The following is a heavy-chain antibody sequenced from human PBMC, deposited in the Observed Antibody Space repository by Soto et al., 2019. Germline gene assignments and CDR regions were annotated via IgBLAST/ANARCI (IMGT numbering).Heavy chain of an antibody. D-gene: IGHD3-16*01. V-gene: IGHV3-21*01. CDR3: ARESIIQYYFDY. CDR1: GFTFSSYS. J-gene: IGHJ4*02. CDR2: ISSSSSYI. Sequence: GGSLRLSCAASGFTFSSYSMNWVRQAPGKGLEWVSSISSSSSYIYYADSVKGRFTISRDNAKNSLYLQMNSLRAEDTAVYYCARESIIQYYFDYWGQGTLVTVSS.